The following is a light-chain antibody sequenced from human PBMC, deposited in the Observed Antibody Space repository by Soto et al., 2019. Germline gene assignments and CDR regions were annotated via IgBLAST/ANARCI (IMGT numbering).Light chain of an antibody. V-gene: IGKV3-15*01. CDR2: GAS. CDR3: QHYNNWPPWT. Sequence: ELVMMASPATLSVSPGDRSPFSCRVSQSVSSNLAWYQQNPGQAPRLLIYGASIRATGIPARFSGSGSGTEFTLTIRTLQSEDLAIYYCQHYNNWPPWTVGQGNKVDIK. CDR1: QSVSSN. J-gene: IGKJ1*01.